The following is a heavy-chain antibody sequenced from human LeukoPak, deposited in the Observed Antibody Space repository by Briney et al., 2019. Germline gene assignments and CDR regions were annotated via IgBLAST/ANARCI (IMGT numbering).Heavy chain of an antibody. CDR2: ISWNSGSI. Sequence: GGSLRLSCAASGFTFDDYAMHWVRQAPGKGLEWVSGISWNSGSIGYGDSVKGRFTISRDNAKNSLNLQMNSLRAEDMALYYCAKAHSSSGWYYFDYWGQGTLVTVSS. V-gene: IGHV3-9*03. J-gene: IGHJ4*02. D-gene: IGHD6-19*01. CDR3: AKAHSSSGWYYFDY. CDR1: GFTFDDYA.